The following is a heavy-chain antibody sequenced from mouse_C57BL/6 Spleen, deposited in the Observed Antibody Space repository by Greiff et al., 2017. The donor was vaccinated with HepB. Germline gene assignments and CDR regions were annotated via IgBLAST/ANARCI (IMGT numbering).Heavy chain of an antibody. CDR2: IHPSDSDT. V-gene: IGHV1-74*01. CDR3: AMERYGYDWFDY. D-gene: IGHD2-2*01. CDR1: GYTFTSYW. J-gene: IGHJ2*01. Sequence: QVQLKESGAELVKPGASVKVSCKASGYTFTSYWMHWVKQRPGQGLEWIGRIHPSDSDTNYNQKFKGKATLTVDKSSSTAYMQLSSLTLEDSAVYCWAMERYGYDWFDYWGQGTTLTVSS.